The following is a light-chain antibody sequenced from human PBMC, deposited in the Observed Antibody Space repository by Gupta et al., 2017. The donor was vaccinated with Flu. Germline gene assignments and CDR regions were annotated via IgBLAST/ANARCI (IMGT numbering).Light chain of an antibody. V-gene: IGLV1-47*01. Sequence: TVTISCSGSSSKIVSRLVYWSQPGPAAAPNLHLVRDSKRHSGVPARFSGSRSGTSASIPIIRLHAEAEADYYCATWDDCRSRPVFGGGTQLTVL. CDR2: RDS. CDR3: ATWDDCRSRPV. CDR1: SSKIVSRL. J-gene: IGLJ2*01.